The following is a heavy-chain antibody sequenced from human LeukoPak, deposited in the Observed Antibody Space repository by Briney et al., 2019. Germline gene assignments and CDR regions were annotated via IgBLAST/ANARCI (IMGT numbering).Heavy chain of an antibody. CDR1: GFTFSTYT. V-gene: IGHV3-23*01. J-gene: IGHJ4*02. CDR3: GSGWGFDY. CDR2: ISGSGGTT. Sequence: PGGSLRLSCAASGFTFSTYTMTWVRLAPGKGLEWVSTISGSGGTTYYADSVKGRFSVSRDNSKNTLSLQMNSLRAEDTAVYYCGSGWGFDYWGQGTLVTVSS. D-gene: IGHD6-19*01.